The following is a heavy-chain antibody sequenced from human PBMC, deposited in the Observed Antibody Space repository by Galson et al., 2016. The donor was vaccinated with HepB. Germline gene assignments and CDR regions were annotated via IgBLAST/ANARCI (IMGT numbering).Heavy chain of an antibody. V-gene: IGHV3-21*01. J-gene: IGHJ2*01. CDR2: IRSIGNYI. CDR1: GFTFSSYS. Sequence: SLRLSCAASGFTFSSYSMNWVRQAPGKGLEWVSSIRSIGNYIYSADSVRGRFTISRDNAKNSVSLQMNSLRVEDTAVYYCARGWYFDLWGRGTLVTVSS. CDR3: ARGWYFDL.